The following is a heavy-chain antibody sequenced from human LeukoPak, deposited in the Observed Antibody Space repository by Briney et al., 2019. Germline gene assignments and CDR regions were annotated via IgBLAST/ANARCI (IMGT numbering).Heavy chain of an antibody. Sequence: PSETLSLTCTVSGGSISSYYWSWIRQPPGKGLEWIGYIYYSGSTNYNPSLKSRVTMSVDTSKNQFSLKLSSVTAADTAVYYCARVVHYYDEQVNWFDPWGQGTLVTVSS. J-gene: IGHJ5*02. V-gene: IGHV4-59*12. CDR1: GGSISSYY. CDR3: ARVVHYYDEQVNWFDP. D-gene: IGHD3-22*01. CDR2: IYYSGST.